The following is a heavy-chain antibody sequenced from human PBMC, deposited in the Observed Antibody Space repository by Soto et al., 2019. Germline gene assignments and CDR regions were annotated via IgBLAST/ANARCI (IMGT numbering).Heavy chain of an antibody. CDR3: ARTDAKGAVEMATLSLDY. D-gene: IGHD5-12*01. V-gene: IGHV1-69*13. J-gene: IGHJ4*02. CDR2: IIPIFGTA. Sequence: SVKVSCKASGGTFSSYAISWVRQAPGQGLEWMGGIIPIFGTANYAQKFQGRVTITADESTSTAYMELSSLRSEDTAVYYCARTDAKGAVEMATLSLDYWGQGTLVTVSS. CDR1: GGTFSSYA.